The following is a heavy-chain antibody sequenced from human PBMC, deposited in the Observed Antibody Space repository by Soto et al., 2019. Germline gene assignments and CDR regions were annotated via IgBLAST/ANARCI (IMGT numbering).Heavy chain of an antibody. V-gene: IGHV1-8*01. D-gene: IGHD6-19*01. Sequence: QVPLVQSGAEVREPGASVKVSCKASGYSFTSLDINWVRQTAGQGLEWMGWMEPSTGRTGYAQKLQGRVTMTRDTSLTTAYMGLTTLTSDDTAFYNCARGVSAGFDYWGPGPLVSVPS. CDR2: MEPSTGRT. CDR1: GYSFTSLD. CDR3: ARGVSAGFDY. J-gene: IGHJ4*02.